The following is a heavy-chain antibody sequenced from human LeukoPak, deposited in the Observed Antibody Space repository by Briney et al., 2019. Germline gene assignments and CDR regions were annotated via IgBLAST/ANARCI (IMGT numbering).Heavy chain of an antibody. V-gene: IGHV3-74*01. D-gene: IGHD6-13*01. CDR1: GFTFSSYW. CDR2: INTDGNSA. J-gene: IGHJ4*02. CDR3: ARAYSSTWYYFDY. Sequence: GGSLRLSCAASGFTFSSYWMHWVGQAPGKGLVWVSRINTDGNSATYADSVKGRFTISRDNAKNTLYLQMNSLRAEDTAVYYCARAYSSTWYYFDYWGQGTLVTVSS.